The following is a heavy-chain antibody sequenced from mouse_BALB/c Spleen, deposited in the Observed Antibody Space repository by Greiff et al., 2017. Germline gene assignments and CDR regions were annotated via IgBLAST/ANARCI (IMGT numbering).Heavy chain of an antibody. CDR3: TREEIYYGYDDY. J-gene: IGHJ2*01. Sequence: EVQLVESGGGLVKPGGSLKLSCAASGFTFSSYTMSWVRQTPEKRLEWVATISSGGSYTYYPDSVKGRFTISRDNAKNTLYLQMSSLKSEDTAMYYCTREEIYYGYDDYWGQGTTLTVSS. D-gene: IGHD2-2*01. CDR2: ISSGGSYT. V-gene: IGHV5-6-4*01. CDR1: GFTFSSYT.